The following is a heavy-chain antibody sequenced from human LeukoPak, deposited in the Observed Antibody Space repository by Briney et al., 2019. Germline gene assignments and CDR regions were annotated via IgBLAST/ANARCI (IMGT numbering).Heavy chain of an antibody. CDR2: INPNSGGT. Sequence: ASVKVSCKASGYTFTGYYMHWVRQAPGQGLEWMGWINPNSGGTNYAQKFQGRVTMTRDTSISTAYMELSRLRSDDTAVYYCARVTFVVAAAGMTWGFDYWGQGTLVTVSS. CDR1: GYTFTGYY. D-gene: IGHD6-13*01. V-gene: IGHV1-2*02. J-gene: IGHJ4*02. CDR3: ARVTFVVAAAGMTWGFDY.